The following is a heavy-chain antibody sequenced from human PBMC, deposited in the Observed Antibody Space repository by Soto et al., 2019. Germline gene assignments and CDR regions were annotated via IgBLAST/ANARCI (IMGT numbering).Heavy chain of an antibody. V-gene: IGHV1-69*02. CDR1: GGTFSTYS. CDR3: TIGSWSGEVFDI. Sequence: QVQLVQSGAEVKKPGSSVKVSCKDSGGTFSTYSMFWVRQAPGQGLEWMGRIIPMLGIRHYAQRFQDRVTLTADKSTATAHMELSSLRSEHTALYYCTIGSWSGEVFDIWCQGTMVPVSS. J-gene: IGHJ3*02. D-gene: IGHD6-13*01. CDR2: IIPMLGIR.